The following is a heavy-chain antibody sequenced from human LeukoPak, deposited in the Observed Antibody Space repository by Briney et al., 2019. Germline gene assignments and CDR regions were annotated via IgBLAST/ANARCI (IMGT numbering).Heavy chain of an antibody. V-gene: IGHV3-23*01. CDR2: LTTDGGST. CDR3: AKSLVRWAFDY. J-gene: IGHJ4*02. CDR1: GFTFSSYA. D-gene: IGHD4-23*01. Sequence: GGSLRLSCAASGFTFSSYAMSWVRQAPGKGLEWVSSLTTDGGSTEYADSVKGRFTISRDNSKNTLYLQMNSLRAEDTALYYCAKSLVRWAFDYWGQGTLVTVSS.